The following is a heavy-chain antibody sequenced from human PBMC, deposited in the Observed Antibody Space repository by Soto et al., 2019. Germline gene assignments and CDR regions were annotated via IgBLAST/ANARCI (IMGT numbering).Heavy chain of an antibody. V-gene: IGHV3-48*03. D-gene: IGHD5-12*01. J-gene: IGHJ4*02. CDR1: GFTFSSYE. Sequence: PGGSLRLSCAASGFTFSSYEMNWVRQAPGKGLEWVSYISSSGSTIYYADSVKGRFTISRDNAKNSLYLQMNSLRAEDTAVYYCARVGMATISFWGQGTLVTVSS. CDR2: ISSSGSTI. CDR3: ARVGMATISF.